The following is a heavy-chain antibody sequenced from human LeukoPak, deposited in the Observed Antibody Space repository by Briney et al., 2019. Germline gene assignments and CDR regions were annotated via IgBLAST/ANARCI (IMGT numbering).Heavy chain of an antibody. V-gene: IGHV4-59*08. CDR2: IYYSGST. CDR1: GDSISSYY. D-gene: IGHD3-3*01. CDR3: ARGSLRFGYFQH. Sequence: SETLSLTCTVSGDSISSYYLSWIRQPPGKGLEWIGYIYYSGSTNYNPSLKSRVTISVDTSKNQFSLNLSSVTAADTAVYYCARGSLRFGYFQHWGQGTLVTVSS. J-gene: IGHJ1*01.